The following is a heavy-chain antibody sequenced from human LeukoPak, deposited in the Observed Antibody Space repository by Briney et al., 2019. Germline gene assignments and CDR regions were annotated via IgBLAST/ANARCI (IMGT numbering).Heavy chain of an antibody. CDR1: GFTFSSFA. J-gene: IGHJ3*02. CDR2: ISAGGDGT. V-gene: IGHV3-23*01. D-gene: IGHD5-18*01. CDR3: AKGSDTAMVRYAFDI. Sequence: TGGSLRLSCAASGFTFSSFAMTWVRQSPGKGLEWVSAISAGGDGTYYADSVKGRFTISRDNSKNTLYLQMNSLRAEDTAVYYYAKGSDTAMVRYAFDIWGQGTMVTVSS.